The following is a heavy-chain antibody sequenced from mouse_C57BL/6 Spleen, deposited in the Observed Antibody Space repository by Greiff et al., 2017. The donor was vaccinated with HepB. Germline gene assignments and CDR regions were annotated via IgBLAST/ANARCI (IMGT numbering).Heavy chain of an antibody. CDR3: ARWDYYGSSSPCDV. D-gene: IGHD1-1*01. Sequence: QVQLQQPGAELVKPGASVKMSCKASGYTFTSYWITWVKQRPGQGLEWIGDIYPGSGSTNYNEKFKSKTTLTVDKPSSTAYMQLSSLTSEDSAVYYCARWDYYGSSSPCDVWGTGTTVTVSS. CDR2: IYPGSGST. CDR1: GYTFTSYW. V-gene: IGHV1-55*01. J-gene: IGHJ1*03.